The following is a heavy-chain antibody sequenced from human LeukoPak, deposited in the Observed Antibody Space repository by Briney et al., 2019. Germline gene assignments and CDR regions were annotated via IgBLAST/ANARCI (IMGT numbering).Heavy chain of an antibody. CDR2: SIPIFGTA. J-gene: IGHJ4*02. V-gene: IGHV1-69*05. D-gene: IGHD3-22*01. CDR3: ARDKGSSDYYRTYYFDY. CDR1: GGTFSSYA. Sequence: SVKVSCKASGGTFSSYAISWVRQAPGQGREWMGRSIPIFGTANYARKFQGRVTITTDESTSTAYMELSSLRSEDTAVYYCARDKGSSDYYRTYYFDYWGQGTLVTVSS.